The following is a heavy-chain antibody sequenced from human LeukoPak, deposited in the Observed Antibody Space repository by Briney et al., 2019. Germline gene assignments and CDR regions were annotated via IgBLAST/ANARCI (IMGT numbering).Heavy chain of an antibody. V-gene: IGHV4-31*03. D-gene: IGHD2-2*03. CDR2: IYYSGST. CDR1: GGSVSSGGYY. CDR3: ARDGYCSSTSCYGWFDP. Sequence: SETLSLTCTVSGGSVSSGGYYWSWIRQHPGKGLEWIGYIYYSGSTYYNPSLKSRVTISVDTSKNQFSLKLSSVTAADTAVYYCARDGYCSSTSCYGWFDPWGQGTLVTVS. J-gene: IGHJ5*02.